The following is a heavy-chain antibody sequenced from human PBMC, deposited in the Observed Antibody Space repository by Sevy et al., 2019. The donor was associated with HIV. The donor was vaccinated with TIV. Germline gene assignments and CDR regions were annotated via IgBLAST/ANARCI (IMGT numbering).Heavy chain of an antibody. CDR3: AKDLSVTSVFDY. V-gene: IGHV3-30*18. J-gene: IGHJ4*02. D-gene: IGHD5-18*01. CDR1: GFTFSSYG. CDR2: ISYDGSNK. Sequence: GGSLRLSCAASGFTFSSYGMHWVRQAPGKGLEWVAVISYDGSNKYYADSVKGRFTISRDNSKNTLYLQMNSLRAEDTAVYYRAKDLSVTSVFDYWGQGTLVTVSS.